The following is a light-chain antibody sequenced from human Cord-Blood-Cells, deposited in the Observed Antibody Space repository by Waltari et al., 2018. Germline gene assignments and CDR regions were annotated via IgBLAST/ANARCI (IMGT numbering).Light chain of an antibody. CDR3: QQYGSSQWT. CDR2: GAS. CDR1: QSVSSSD. J-gene: IGKJ1*01. Sequence: EIVLTQSPGTLSLSPGERATLSCRASQSVSSSDLAWYQQKPGQATRLLIYGASSRATCSTDRFSGSGSGTDFTLTISRLEPEDFAVYYCQQYGSSQWTFGQGTKVEIK. V-gene: IGKV3-20*01.